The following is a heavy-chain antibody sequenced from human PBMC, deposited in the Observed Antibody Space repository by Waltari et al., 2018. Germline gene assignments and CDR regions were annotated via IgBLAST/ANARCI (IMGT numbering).Heavy chain of an antibody. CDR1: GGSISSSNW. CDR2: IYHSGST. V-gene: IGHV4-4*02. CDR3: ASRLDYGDYRAGNYFDY. Sequence: QVQLQESGPGLVKPSGTLSLTCAVSGGSISSSNWWSWVRQPPGKGLEWIGEIYHSGSTNYNPSLKSRVTISVDKAKNQFSLKLSSVTAADTAVYYCASRLDYGDYRAGNYFDYWGQGTLVTVSS. D-gene: IGHD4-17*01. J-gene: IGHJ4*02.